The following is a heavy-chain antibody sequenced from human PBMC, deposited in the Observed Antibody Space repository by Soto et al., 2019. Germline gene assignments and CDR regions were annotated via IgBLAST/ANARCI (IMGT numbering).Heavy chain of an antibody. CDR2: IWYDGSNK. CDR3: AREEYYGSGSTDY. J-gene: IGHJ4*02. Sequence: QVQLVESGGGVVQPGRSLRLSCAASGFTFSSYGMHWVRQAPGKGLEWVAVIWYDGSNKYYADSVKGRFTISRDNSKNTLYLQMNSLRAEDTAVYYCAREEYYGSGSTDYWGQGTLVTVSS. CDR1: GFTFSSYG. D-gene: IGHD3-10*01. V-gene: IGHV3-33*01.